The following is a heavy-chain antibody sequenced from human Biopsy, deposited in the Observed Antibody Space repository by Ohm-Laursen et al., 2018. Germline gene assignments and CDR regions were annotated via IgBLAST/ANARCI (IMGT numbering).Heavy chain of an antibody. CDR2: INPSGGST. D-gene: IGHD6-19*01. Sequence: AAVKVSCKTSGYIFTSYYIHWVRQAPGQGLEWMASINPSGGSTTYAQRFQGRLIMTRDTSTSSIYMELSSLRSEDTAIYFCARAVAGTGGVFDSWGQGTLVTVSS. CDR3: ARAVAGTGGVFDS. J-gene: IGHJ4*02. CDR1: GYIFTSYY. V-gene: IGHV1-46*01.